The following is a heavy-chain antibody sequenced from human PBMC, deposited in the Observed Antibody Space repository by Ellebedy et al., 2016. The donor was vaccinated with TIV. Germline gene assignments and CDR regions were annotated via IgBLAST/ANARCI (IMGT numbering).Heavy chain of an antibody. J-gene: IGHJ4*02. CDR2: ISGSGGST. D-gene: IGHD2-21*02. CDR1: GFTFSSYA. V-gene: IGHV3-23*01. CDR3: ARDRHVDRGDCLDY. Sequence: PGGSLRLSCAASGFTFSSYAMSWVRQAPGKGLEWVSAISGSGGSTYYADSVKGRFTISRDNSRNTVYLQMNSLGAEDTAVFYCARDRHVDRGDCLDYWGQGTLVTVSS.